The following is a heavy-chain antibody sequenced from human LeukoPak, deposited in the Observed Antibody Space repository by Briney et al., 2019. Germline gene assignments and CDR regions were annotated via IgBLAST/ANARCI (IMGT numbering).Heavy chain of an antibody. CDR3: ARQNRRKVGANAVDVPAAPFDN. V-gene: IGHV4-34*01. J-gene: IGHJ4*02. D-gene: IGHD2-2*01. CDR2: INHSGST. CDR1: GGSFSGYY. Sequence: PSETLSLTCAVYGGSFSGYYWSWIRQPPGKGLEWIGEINHSGSTNYNPSLKSRVTISVDTSKNQFSLKLSSVTAADTAVYYCARQNRRKVGANAVDVPAAPFDNWGQGTRVTVSS.